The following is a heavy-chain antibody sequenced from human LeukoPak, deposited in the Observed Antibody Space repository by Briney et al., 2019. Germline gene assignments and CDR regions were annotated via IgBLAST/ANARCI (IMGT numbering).Heavy chain of an antibody. CDR1: GGSISSSSYY. D-gene: IGHD3-10*01. V-gene: IGHV4-39*01. CDR2: IYYSGST. Sequence: SETLSLTCTVSGGSISSSSYYWGWIRQPPGKGLEWIGSIYYSGSTYYNPSLKSRVTISVDTSKNQLSLKLSSVTAADTAVYYCARIGDYYYGSGVYYWGQGTLVTVSS. CDR3: ARIGDYYYGSGVYY. J-gene: IGHJ4*02.